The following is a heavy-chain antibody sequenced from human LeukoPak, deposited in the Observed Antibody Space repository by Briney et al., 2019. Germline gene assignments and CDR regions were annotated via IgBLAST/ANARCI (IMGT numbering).Heavy chain of an antibody. CDR1: GFTFSRYA. CDR3: ANHGVYSGSYSMDV. D-gene: IGHD1-26*01. Sequence: GGSLRLSCAASGFTFSRYAMSWVRQAPGKGLEWVSTFGNSAHYADSVKSRFTISRDNSKNTLYLQMNSPRADDTAVYYCANHGVYSGSYSMDVWGQGTTVIVSS. J-gene: IGHJ6*02. V-gene: IGHV3-23*01. CDR2: FGNSA.